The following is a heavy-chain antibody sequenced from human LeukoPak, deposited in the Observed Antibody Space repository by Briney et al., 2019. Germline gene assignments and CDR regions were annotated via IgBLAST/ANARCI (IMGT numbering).Heavy chain of an antibody. CDR1: ILTVSNRG. CDR3: AKDKSGAYYYGMDV. D-gene: IGHD2-8*02. J-gene: IGHJ6*02. CDR2: ISFDGSKK. V-gene: IGHV3-30*18. Sequence: SLTLSCASPILTVSNRGRLRVPHPPCMALEGAGVISFDGSKKYYVDSVKGRFTISRDNSKNTLYLQMNSLRVEDTAVYSCAKDKSGAYYYGMDVWGQGTTVTGSS.